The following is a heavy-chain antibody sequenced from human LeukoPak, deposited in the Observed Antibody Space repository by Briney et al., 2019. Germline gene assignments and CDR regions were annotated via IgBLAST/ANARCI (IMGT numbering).Heavy chain of an antibody. J-gene: IGHJ4*02. CDR1: GFTVCNNL. Sequence: GGSLRLSCAAPGFTVCNNLMSSVRHAPGKGLEWVSRIFSNGETSYADSGKGRFTISRDNYKNTLYLQMNGLRVEDTAVYYCARDPPAVSINTYAWGQGTLVTVSS. CDR2: IFSNGET. CDR3: ARDPPAVSINTYA. V-gene: IGHV3-66*01. D-gene: IGHD2-8*01.